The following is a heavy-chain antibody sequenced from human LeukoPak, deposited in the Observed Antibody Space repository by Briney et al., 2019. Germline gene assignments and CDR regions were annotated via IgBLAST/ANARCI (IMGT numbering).Heavy chain of an antibody. J-gene: IGHJ4*02. Sequence: PGGSLRLSCAASGFTFSSYAMSWVRQAPGKGLEWVSAISGSGGSTYYADSVKGRFTISRDNAKNSLYLQMNSLRAEDTAVYYCARAYYGDYDRVFGYWGQGTLVTVSS. V-gene: IGHV3-23*01. CDR1: GFTFSSYA. CDR2: ISGSGGST. CDR3: ARAYYGDYDRVFGY. D-gene: IGHD4-17*01.